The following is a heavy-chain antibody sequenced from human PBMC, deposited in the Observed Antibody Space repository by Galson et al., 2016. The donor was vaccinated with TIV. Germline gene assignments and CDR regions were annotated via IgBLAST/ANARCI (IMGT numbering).Heavy chain of an antibody. J-gene: IGHJ5*02. CDR3: ARLPSYYGSGNHWFDP. Sequence: SVKVSCKASGYTFNAYYLHWVRQAPGQGLEWMGRIIAIFGTANYAQKFQGRVTITADESTNTVYLELSSLTSEDTAVYYCARLPSYYGSGNHWFDPWGQGTLVTVSS. CDR2: IIAIFGTA. D-gene: IGHD3-10*01. CDR1: GYTFNAYY. V-gene: IGHV1-69*13.